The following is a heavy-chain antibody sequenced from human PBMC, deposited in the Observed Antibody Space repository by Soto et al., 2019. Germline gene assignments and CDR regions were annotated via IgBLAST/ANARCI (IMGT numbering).Heavy chain of an antibody. D-gene: IGHD3-16*02. CDR3: ARGGNTFGGVIVDNWFDP. J-gene: IGHJ5*02. CDR2: IGTAGDT. Sequence: GGSLRLSCAASGFTFSSYDMHWVRQATGKGLEWVSAIGTAGDTYYPGSVKGRFTISRENAKNSLYLQMNSLRAGDTAVFYCARGGNTFGGVIVDNWFDPWGQGTLVTVSS. V-gene: IGHV3-13*01. CDR1: GFTFSSYD.